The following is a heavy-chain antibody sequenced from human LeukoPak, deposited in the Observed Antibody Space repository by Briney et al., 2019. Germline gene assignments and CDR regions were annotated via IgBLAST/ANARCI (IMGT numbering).Heavy chain of an antibody. J-gene: IGHJ5*02. CDR1: GFTFNNYG. CDR2: IWYDGSKT. D-gene: IGHD2-15*01. CDR3: ARDGSGGAYAWFDL. V-gene: IGHV3-33*01. Sequence: GRSLRLSCAASGFTFNNYGFHWVRQAPGKGLEWVAVIWYDGSKTYYVDSVKGRFTISRDNSKNTVYLQMNSLSAEDTAMYYCARDGSGGAYAWFDLWGQGTLVSVFS.